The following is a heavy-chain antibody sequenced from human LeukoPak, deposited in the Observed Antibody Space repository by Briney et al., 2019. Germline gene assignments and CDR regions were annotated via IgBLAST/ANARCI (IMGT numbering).Heavy chain of an antibody. J-gene: IGHJ6*02. V-gene: IGHV3-23*01. CDR1: GFTFSSYA. Sequence: GGSLRLSCAASGFTFSSYAMSWVRQAPGKGLEWVSGISGSGGSTYYADSVKGRFTISRDNSKNTLYLQMNSLRAEDTAVYYXXXPXEGPYYYYYYGMDVWGQGTTVTVSS. CDR2: ISGSGGST. CDR3: XXPXEGPYYYYYYGMDV.